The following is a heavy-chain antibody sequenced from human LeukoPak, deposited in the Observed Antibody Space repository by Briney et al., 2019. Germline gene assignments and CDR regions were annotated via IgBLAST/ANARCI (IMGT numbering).Heavy chain of an antibody. Sequence: GGSLRLSCAASEFTFSNYIMNWVRQAPGKGLEWVSSISSNSIHIYYADSVKGRFTISRDNSKNSLYLQMNSLRAEDTALYYCAKEGSSWSFYYYYMDVWGKGTTVTVSS. J-gene: IGHJ6*03. V-gene: IGHV3-21*04. CDR2: ISSNSIHI. D-gene: IGHD6-13*01. CDR1: EFTFSNYI. CDR3: AKEGSSWSFYYYYMDV.